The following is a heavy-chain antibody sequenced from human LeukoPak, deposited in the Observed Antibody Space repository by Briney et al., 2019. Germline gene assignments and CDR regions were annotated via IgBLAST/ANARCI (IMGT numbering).Heavy chain of an antibody. D-gene: IGHD3-16*02. CDR1: GFTFGGYT. J-gene: IGHJ4*02. V-gene: IGHV3-21*01. Sequence: GGSLRLSCAASGFTFGGYTMSWVRQAPGKGLQWVSTITSGGDYMYYADPVKGRFTISRDDSKNSLYLHMNSLRAVDTAVYYCARVSIFGVVIANDYWGQGTVVTVSS. CDR3: ARVSIFGVVIANDY. CDR2: ITSGGDYM.